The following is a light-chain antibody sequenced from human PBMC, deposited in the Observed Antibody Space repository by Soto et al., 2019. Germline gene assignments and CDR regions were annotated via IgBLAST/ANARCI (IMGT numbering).Light chain of an antibody. Sequence: QSVLAQPPSASGAPGQRVTRSCSGSSSNIGRNTVNWYQHLPGTAPKLLIYSDEKRPSGVPDRFSGSKSGTSASLAISGLQSEDEADYYCSSFAGAPVVFGGGTQLTVL. CDR3: SSFAGAPVV. J-gene: IGLJ2*01. V-gene: IGLV1-44*01. CDR2: SDE. CDR1: SSNIGRNT.